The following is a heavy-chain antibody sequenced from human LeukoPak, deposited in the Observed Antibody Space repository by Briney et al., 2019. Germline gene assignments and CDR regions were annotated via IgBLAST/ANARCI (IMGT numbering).Heavy chain of an antibody. D-gene: IGHD3-10*01. Sequence: SETLSLTCTVSGDSITSSNYYWTWIRQPAGKGLEWIGCIYTTGSPSYSPSPKSRVTISVDTSTNQFSLKLTSVSAADTAVYYCARDRGITTARGVPSWFDPWGQGTLVTVSS. J-gene: IGHJ5*02. V-gene: IGHV4-61*02. CDR3: ARDRGITTARGVPSWFDP. CDR1: GDSITSSNYY. CDR2: IYTTGSP.